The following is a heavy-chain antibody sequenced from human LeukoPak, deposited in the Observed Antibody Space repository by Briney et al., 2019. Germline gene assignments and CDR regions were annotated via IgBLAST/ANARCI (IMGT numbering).Heavy chain of an antibody. CDR1: GFTFSSYA. CDR3: STTYYYDSSEGY. Sequence: GGSLRLSCAASGFTFSSYAMSWVRQAPGKGLEWVGRIKSKTDGGTTDYAAPVKGRFTISRDDSKNTLYLQMNSLKTEDTAVYYCSTTYYYDSSEGYRGQGTLVTVSS. V-gene: IGHV3-15*01. J-gene: IGHJ4*02. D-gene: IGHD3-22*01. CDR2: IKSKTDGGTT.